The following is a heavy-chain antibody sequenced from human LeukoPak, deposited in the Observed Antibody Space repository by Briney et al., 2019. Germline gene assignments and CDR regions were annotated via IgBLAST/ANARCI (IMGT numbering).Heavy chain of an antibody. CDR3: AKDFSNWRFFYDA. Sequence: PGGSLRLSCAASGFTVSSNYMSWVRQAPGKGLEWVASISASGGNTRYADSVKGRFTISRDNSKNTMYLQMSSLRAEGTAVYYCAKDFSNWRFFYDAWGQGTMVTVSS. D-gene: IGHD1-20*01. J-gene: IGHJ3*01. V-gene: IGHV3-23*01. CDR2: ISASGGNT. CDR1: GFTVSSNY.